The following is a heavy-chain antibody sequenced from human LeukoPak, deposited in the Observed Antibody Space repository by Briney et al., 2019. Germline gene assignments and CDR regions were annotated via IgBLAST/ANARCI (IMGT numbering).Heavy chain of an antibody. CDR1: GGSFSGYY. CDR2: INHSGST. D-gene: IGHD3-10*01. CDR3: ARGTTMVRGAARADY. Sequence: SETLSLTCAVYGGSFSGYYWSWIRQPPGKGLEWNGEINHSGSTNYNPSLKSRVTISVDTSKNQFSLKLSSVTAADTAVYYCARGTTMVRGAARADYWGQGTLVTVSS. J-gene: IGHJ4*02. V-gene: IGHV4-34*01.